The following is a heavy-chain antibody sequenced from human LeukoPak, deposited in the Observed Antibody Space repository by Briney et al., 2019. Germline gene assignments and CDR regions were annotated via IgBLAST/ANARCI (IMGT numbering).Heavy chain of an antibody. CDR1: GYTFTGFY. D-gene: IGHD2-2*01. CDR2: INPNSGGT. V-gene: IGHV1-2*02. Sequence: GASVKVSCKASGYTFTGFYIHWVRQAPGQGLEWMGWINPNSGGTNYAQKFQGRVTMTRDTSISTAYMELSRLRSDDTAVYYCARARGVVVPAATRGSSWLLDYWGQGTLVTVSS. CDR3: ARARGVVVPAATRGSSWLLDY. J-gene: IGHJ4*02.